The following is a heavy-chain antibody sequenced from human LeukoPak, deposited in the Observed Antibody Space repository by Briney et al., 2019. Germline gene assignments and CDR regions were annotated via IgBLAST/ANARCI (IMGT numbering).Heavy chain of an antibody. V-gene: IGHV4-30-2*01. J-gene: IGHJ5*02. CDR1: GGSISSGGYS. Sequence: SETLSLTCAVSGGSISSGGYSWSWIRQPPGTGLEWIGYIYHSGSTYYNPSLKSRVTISVDRSKNQFSLKLSSVTAADTAVYYCASGAGRFDPWGQGTLVTVSS. D-gene: IGHD1-26*01. CDR2: IYHSGST. CDR3: ASGAGRFDP.